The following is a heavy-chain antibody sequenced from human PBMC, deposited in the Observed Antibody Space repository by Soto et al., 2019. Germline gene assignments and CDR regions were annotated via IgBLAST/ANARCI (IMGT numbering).Heavy chain of an antibody. CDR1: GGSFSDYY. Sequence: QVQLQQWGSGLLKPSETLSLTCAIYGGSFSDYYWHWIRQSPGKGWGWIGEIHLSGRVNFTPSLKSRTSLSMDTSRNQFFLTLRSVTAADTAVYFCARTPTRGASAWLDPWGRGHLVTVSS. V-gene: IGHV4-34*01. J-gene: IGHJ5*02. CDR2: IHLSGRV. D-gene: IGHD1-26*01. CDR3: ARTPTRGASAWLDP.